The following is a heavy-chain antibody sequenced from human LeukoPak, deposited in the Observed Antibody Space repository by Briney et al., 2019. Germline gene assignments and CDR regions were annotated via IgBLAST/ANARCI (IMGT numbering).Heavy chain of an antibody. CDR2: ISAYNGNT. CDR1: GYTFTSYG. CDR3: ARDLHYYDSSGRFDY. D-gene: IGHD3-22*01. V-gene: IGHV1-18*01. J-gene: IGHJ4*02. Sequence: ASVKVSCKASGYTFTSYGISWVRQAPGQGLEWMGWISAYNGNTNYAQKLQGRVTMTTDTSTSTAYMELRSLRSDDTAVYYCARDLHYYDSSGRFDYWGQGTLVTVSS.